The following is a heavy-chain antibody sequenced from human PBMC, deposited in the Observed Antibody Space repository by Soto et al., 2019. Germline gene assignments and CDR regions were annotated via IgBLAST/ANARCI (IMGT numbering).Heavy chain of an antibody. Sequence: SQTLSLTCAISLDSFSSNSAACSWIRQSPSRGLEWMGRTYYRSKWYNNYAVSVKSRITINPDTSKNQFSLKLNSVTPGDTAVYYCARDRLGDGYNDYWGQGTLVTVSS. CDR2: TYYRSKWYN. J-gene: IGHJ4*02. CDR3: ARDRLGDGYNDY. CDR1: LDSFSSNSAA. V-gene: IGHV6-1*01. D-gene: IGHD5-12*01.